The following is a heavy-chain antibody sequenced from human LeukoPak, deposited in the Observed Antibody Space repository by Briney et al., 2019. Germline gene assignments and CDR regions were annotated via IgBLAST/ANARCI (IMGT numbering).Heavy chain of an antibody. CDR2: ISSSSSYI. Sequence: ETLSLTCTVSGYSLTSGYYWGWIRQPPGKGLEWVSSISSSSSYIYYADSVKGRFTISRDNAKNSLYLQMNSLRAEDTAVYYCARSFDAGYSSSWLFDYWGQGTLVTVSS. CDR1: GYSLTSGYY. J-gene: IGHJ4*02. V-gene: IGHV3-21*04. D-gene: IGHD6-13*01. CDR3: ARSFDAGYSSSWLFDY.